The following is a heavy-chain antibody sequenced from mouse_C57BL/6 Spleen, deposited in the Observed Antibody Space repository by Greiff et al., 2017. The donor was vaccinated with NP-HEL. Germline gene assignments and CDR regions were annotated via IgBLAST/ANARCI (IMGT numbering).Heavy chain of an antibody. CDR3: ARQRDGGYFDY. CDR1: GFTFSDYY. Sequence: EVHLVESGGGLVQPGGSLKLSCAASGFTFSDYYMYWVRQTPEKRLEWVAYISNGGGSTYYPDTVKGRFTISRDNAKNTLYLQMSRLKSEDTAMYYCARQRDGGYFDYWGQGTTLTVSS. D-gene: IGHD3-3*01. J-gene: IGHJ2*01. CDR2: ISNGGGST. V-gene: IGHV5-12*01.